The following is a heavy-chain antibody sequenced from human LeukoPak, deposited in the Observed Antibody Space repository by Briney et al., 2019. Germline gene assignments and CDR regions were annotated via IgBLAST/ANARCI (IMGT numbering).Heavy chain of an antibody. CDR3: ARGGRLDAFDI. D-gene: IGHD2-15*01. J-gene: IGHJ3*02. CDR2: ISYDGSNK. CDR1: GFTFSSYA. V-gene: IGHV3-30-3*01. Sequence: GALRLSCAASGFTFSSYAMHWVRRAPGKGLEWVAVISYDGSNKYYADSVKGRFTISRDNSKNTLYLQMNSLRAEDTAVYYCARGGRLDAFDIWGQGTMVTVSS.